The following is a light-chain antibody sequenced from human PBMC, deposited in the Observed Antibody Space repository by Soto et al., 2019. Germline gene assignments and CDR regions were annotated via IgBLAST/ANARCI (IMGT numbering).Light chain of an antibody. J-gene: IGKJ1*01. CDR3: QQYNTLGT. CDR1: QSVSSY. V-gene: IGKV3-11*01. Sequence: EIVLTQSPATLSLSPGERATLSCRASQSVSSYLAWYQQKPGKAPRLLIYDASSLESGVPARFSGSGSGTEFTLTINSLQPDDFATYYCQQYNTLGTFGQGTKVDIK. CDR2: DAS.